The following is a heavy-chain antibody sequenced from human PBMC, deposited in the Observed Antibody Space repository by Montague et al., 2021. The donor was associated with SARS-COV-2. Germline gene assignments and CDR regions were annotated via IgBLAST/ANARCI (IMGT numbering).Heavy chain of an antibody. CDR2: IDWDDDK. CDR3: ARSGQPAGNYAPLGYYGLDV. CDR1: GFPLTTSAMC. Sequence: VKPTQTLTLTCTFSGFPLTTSAMCVSWIRQPPGKAPEWLARIDWDDDKHYNASLRTRLTISKDTSKNHVVLTMTNMDRVDTGTYYCARSGQPAGNYAPLGYYGLDVWGRGTTVIVSS. J-gene: IGHJ6*02. D-gene: IGHD1-26*01. V-gene: IGHV2-70*11.